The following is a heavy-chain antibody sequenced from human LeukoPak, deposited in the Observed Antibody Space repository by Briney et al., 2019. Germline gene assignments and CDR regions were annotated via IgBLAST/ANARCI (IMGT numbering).Heavy chain of an antibody. V-gene: IGHV4-34*01. Sequence: SETLSLTCAVYGGSFSGYYWSWIRQPPGKGLEWIGEINQSGSTNYNPSLKSRVTISVDTSKNQFSLKLSSVTAADPAVYYCARTGIAAAGPTDYWGQGTLVTVSS. CDR1: GGSFSGYY. J-gene: IGHJ4*02. D-gene: IGHD6-13*01. CDR2: INQSGST. CDR3: ARTGIAAAGPTDY.